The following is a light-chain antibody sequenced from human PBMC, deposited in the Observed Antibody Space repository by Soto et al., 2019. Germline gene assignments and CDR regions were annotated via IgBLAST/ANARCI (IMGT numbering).Light chain of an antibody. CDR3: QQYGSSPWT. CDR1: QSVRSDY. CDR2: GAS. J-gene: IGKJ1*01. V-gene: IGKV3-20*01. Sequence: ENELTQSPGTLSLSPGERATLSCRASQSVRSDYLAWYQQKPDQPPRLLIYGASGRAKGIADRFSGSGSGTDFTLTISSLAPEDFVAYYCQQYGSSPWTFGQGPRVEIK.